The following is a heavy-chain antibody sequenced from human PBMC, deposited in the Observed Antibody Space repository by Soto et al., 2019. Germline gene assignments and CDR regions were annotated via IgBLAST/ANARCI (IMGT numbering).Heavy chain of an antibody. CDR1: GYTFTDFG. D-gene: IGHD7-27*01. V-gene: IGHV1-18*01. CDR3: ARDSGNLGNWAYFFDY. Sequence: QGQLVQSGAAVKKPGASVKVSCKASGYTFTDFGISWVRQAPGQGLEWMGWISSYNSNTNYAQKVQGRVTMTTDTSTSTAYMELRNLTSGATAVYYCARDSGNLGNWAYFFDYWGQGTLVTVSS. CDR2: ISSYNSNT. J-gene: IGHJ4*02.